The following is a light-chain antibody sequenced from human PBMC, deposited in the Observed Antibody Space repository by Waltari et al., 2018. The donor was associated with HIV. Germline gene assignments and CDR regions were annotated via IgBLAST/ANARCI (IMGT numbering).Light chain of an antibody. CDR3: QQSYSNPLT. J-gene: IGKJ3*01. CDR1: QSVSTY. V-gene: IGKV1-39*01. CDR2: SAS. Sequence: DIQMTQSPSSLSASVGDRVTIVCRASQSVSTYLNWYQHKPGKIPRLLISSASTLQSGVPSRFSGSGSGTDFTLTLSSLQPYDFATYYCQQSYSNPLTFGPGTKV.